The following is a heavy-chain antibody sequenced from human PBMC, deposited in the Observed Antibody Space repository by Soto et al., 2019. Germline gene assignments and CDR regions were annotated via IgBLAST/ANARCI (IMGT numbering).Heavy chain of an antibody. CDR2: IYYSGST. CDR3: ARDNGYSYGYTLDQ. V-gene: IGHV4-59*01. CDR1: RACSSSYY. D-gene: IGHD5-18*01. J-gene: IGHJ4*02. Sequence: SGTLSLTCTVFRACSSSYYWSWIRQPPGKGLEWIGYIYYSGSTNYNPSLKSRVTISVDTSKNQFSLKLSSVTAADTAVYYCARDNGYSYGYTLDQWGKGTLVTVS.